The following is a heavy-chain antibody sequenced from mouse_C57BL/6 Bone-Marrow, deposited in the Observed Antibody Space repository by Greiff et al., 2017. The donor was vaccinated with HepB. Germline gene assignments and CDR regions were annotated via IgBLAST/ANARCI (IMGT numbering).Heavy chain of an antibody. CDR1: GFNIKDDY. CDR2: IDPENGDT. V-gene: IGHV14-4*01. J-gene: IGHJ3*01. Sequence: EVQLQQSGAELVRPGASVKLSCTASGFNIKDDYMHWVKQRPEQGLEWIGWIDPENGDTEYASKFQGKATITADTASNTAYLQLSSLTSEDTAVYYCTTKNETYWGQGTLVTVSA. CDR3: TTKNETY.